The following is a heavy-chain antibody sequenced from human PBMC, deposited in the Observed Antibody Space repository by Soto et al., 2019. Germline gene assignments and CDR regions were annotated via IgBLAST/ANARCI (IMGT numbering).Heavy chain of an antibody. CDR3: ARDRTQNWFDP. CDR2: MYYSGST. J-gene: IGHJ5*02. D-gene: IGHD1-1*01. V-gene: IGHV4-59*01. Sequence: SETLSLTCTVSGGSISSYFWNWIRQPPGKGLEWIGYMYYSGSTNYNPSLKSRVTMSVDTSKNQFSLKLSSVTAADTAVYYSARDRTQNWFDPWGQGTLVTVSS. CDR1: GGSISSYF.